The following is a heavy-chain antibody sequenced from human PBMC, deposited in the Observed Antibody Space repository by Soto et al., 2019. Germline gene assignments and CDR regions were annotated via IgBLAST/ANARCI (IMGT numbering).Heavy chain of an antibody. CDR3: ARAAYRYGYREDE. CDR2: IYYSGST. CDR1: GGSISSGDYY. Sequence: QVQLQESGPGLVKPSQTLSLTCTVSGGSISSGDYYWSWIRQPPGKGLEWIGYIYYSGSTYYNPTLKSRVTISVDTSKIQFSLELSSVAAADTAVYYCARAAYRYGYREDEWGQGTLVTVSS. J-gene: IGHJ4*02. V-gene: IGHV4-30-4*01. D-gene: IGHD5-18*01.